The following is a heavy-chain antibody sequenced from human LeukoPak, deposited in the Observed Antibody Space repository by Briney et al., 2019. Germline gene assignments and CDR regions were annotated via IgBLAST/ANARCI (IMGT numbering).Heavy chain of an antibody. D-gene: IGHD1-7*01. Sequence: SSETLSLTCAVYGGSFSGYYWSWIRQPPGKGLEWIGEINHSGSTNYNPSLKSRVTISVDTSKNQFSLKLCSVTAADTAVYYCARGGLTGTTGGYWGQGTLVTVSS. CDR2: INHSGST. V-gene: IGHV4-34*01. J-gene: IGHJ4*02. CDR3: ARGGLTGTTGGY. CDR1: GGSFSGYY.